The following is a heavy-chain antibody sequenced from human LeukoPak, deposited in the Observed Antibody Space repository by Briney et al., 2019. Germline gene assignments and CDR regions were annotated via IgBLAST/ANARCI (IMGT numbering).Heavy chain of an antibody. Sequence: GGSLRLSCAASGFTFSSYTMNWVRQAPGKGLEWVSYISGSSSTIYYADSVKGRFTISRDNAKNSLYLQMNSLRAEDTAVYYCAREGYYGSGLYYYYYMDVWGKGTTVTISS. D-gene: IGHD3-10*01. J-gene: IGHJ6*03. CDR1: GFTFSSYT. CDR2: ISGSSSTI. V-gene: IGHV3-48*01. CDR3: AREGYYGSGLYYYYYMDV.